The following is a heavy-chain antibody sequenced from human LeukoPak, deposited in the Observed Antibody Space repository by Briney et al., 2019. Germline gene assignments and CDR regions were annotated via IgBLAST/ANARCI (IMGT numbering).Heavy chain of an antibody. D-gene: IGHD1-26*01. CDR3: ARSGSGSYYDY. J-gene: IGHJ4*02. CDR2: ISSSSSYT. V-gene: IGHV3-11*03. CDR1: GFTFSDCY. Sequence: SGGSLRLSCAASGFTFSDCYMSWIRQAPGKGLEWVSYISSSSSYTNYADSVKGRFTISRDNAKNSLYLQMNSLRAEDTAVYYCARSGSGSYYDYWGQGTLVTVSS.